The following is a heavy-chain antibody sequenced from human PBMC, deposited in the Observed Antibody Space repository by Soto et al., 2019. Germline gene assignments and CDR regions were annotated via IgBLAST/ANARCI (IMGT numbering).Heavy chain of an antibody. Sequence: GSLRLSCAASGFTFSRDGMSWVRQAPGKGLEWVSLITDNGGSTYYADSVKGRFTISRDNTKNTLFLQMNSLRAEDTAVYYCTKERATTTAFDYWGQGALVTVSS. V-gene: IGHV3-23*01. CDR2: ITDNGGST. CDR3: TKERATTTAFDY. D-gene: IGHD4-17*01. CDR1: GFTFSRDG. J-gene: IGHJ4*02.